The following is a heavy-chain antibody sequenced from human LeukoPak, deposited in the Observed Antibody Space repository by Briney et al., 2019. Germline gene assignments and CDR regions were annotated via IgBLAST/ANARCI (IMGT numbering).Heavy chain of an antibody. CDR3: ARGRSFVTGYYYGSGSYHNWFDP. Sequence: SETLSLTCAVYGGSFSGYYWSWIRQPPGKGLEWIGEINHSGSTNYNPSLKSQVTISVDTSKNQFSLKLSSVTAADTAVYYCARGRSFVTGYYYGSGSYHNWFDPWGQGTLVTVSS. CDR1: GGSFSGYY. D-gene: IGHD3-10*01. V-gene: IGHV4-34*01. CDR2: INHSGST. J-gene: IGHJ5*02.